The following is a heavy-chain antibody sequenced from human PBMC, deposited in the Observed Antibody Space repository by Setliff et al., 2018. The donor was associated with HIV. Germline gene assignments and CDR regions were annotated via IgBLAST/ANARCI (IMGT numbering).Heavy chain of an antibody. CDR2: IYFSGSA. D-gene: IGHD2-15*01. Sequence: PSETLSLTCNVSGDSIISGNFFWSWIRQSPGKGLEWIGYIYFSGSATHNPSLTSPVTISVDTSKNEFYLTLSSVTAAETAVYYCARGRVFCDGVSCYHFDYWGQGILVTVSS. CDR1: GDSIISGNFF. J-gene: IGHJ4*02. CDR3: ARGRVFCDGVSCYHFDY. V-gene: IGHV4-31*01.